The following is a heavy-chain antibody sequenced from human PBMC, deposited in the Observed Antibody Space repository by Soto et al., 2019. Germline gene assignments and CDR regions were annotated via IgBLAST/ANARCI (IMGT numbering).Heavy chain of an antibody. J-gene: IGHJ4*02. CDR3: ARSIAVAGTPEFDH. CDR1: GFTFSSFT. Sequence: QVQLVESGGGVVQPGRSMRLSCAASGFTFSSFTMHWVRQAPGNGLEWVTLMSYDGTNKHYADSVKGRFTISRDNSKNTLYLQMNSLRAEDTAVYYCARSIAVAGTPEFDHWGQGTLVTVSS. V-gene: IGHV3-30-3*01. D-gene: IGHD6-19*01. CDR2: MSYDGTNK.